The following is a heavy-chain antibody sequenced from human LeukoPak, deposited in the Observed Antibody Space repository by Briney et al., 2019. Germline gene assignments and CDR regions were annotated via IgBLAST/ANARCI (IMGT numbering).Heavy chain of an antibody. CDR2: LFDARKV. D-gene: IGHD5/OR15-5a*01. V-gene: IGHV4-4*07. J-gene: IGHJ4*02. CDR3: ARGFQGVYDY. Sequence: SETLTLTCTVSNGSMRSYYWTWIRQPAGKGLEWVGRLFDARKVNYNPSLGGRVTMSMDTSKNQFSLRMTSVTAADTAVYYCARGFQGVYDYWGQGALVIVSS. CDR1: NGSMRSYY.